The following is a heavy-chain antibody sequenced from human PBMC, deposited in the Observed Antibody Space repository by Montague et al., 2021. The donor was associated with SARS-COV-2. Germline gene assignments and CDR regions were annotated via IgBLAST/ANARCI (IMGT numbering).Heavy chain of an antibody. J-gene: IGHJ4*02. CDR2: IYCSGST. V-gene: IGHV4-59*01. D-gene: IGHD3-9*01. Sequence: SETLSLTCTVSGGSISRYYWNWIRQPPGKGLEWIAYIYCSGSTNYNPSXXSRVTISVDTSKNQFSLKLSSVTAADTAVYYCARSRENYNILTGYPYCFDYWGQGTLVTVSS. CDR1: GGSISRYY. CDR3: ARSRENYNILTGYPYCFDY.